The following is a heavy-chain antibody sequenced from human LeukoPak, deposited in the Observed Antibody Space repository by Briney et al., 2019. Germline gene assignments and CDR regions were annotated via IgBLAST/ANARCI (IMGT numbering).Heavy chain of an antibody. D-gene: IGHD3-10*01. J-gene: IGHJ3*02. CDR2: INSDGSST. CDR1: GFTFSSYW. Sequence: GGSLRLSCAASGFTFSSYWMHWVRQAPGKGLVWVSRINSDGSSTSYADSVKGRFTISRDNAKNTLYLQMNSLRAEDTALYYCAKPTGYGSGSYYRPDAFDIWGQGTMVTVSS. V-gene: IGHV3-74*01. CDR3: AKPTGYGSGSYYRPDAFDI.